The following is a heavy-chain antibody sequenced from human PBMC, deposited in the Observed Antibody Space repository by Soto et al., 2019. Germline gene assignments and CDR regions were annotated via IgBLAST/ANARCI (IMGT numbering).Heavy chain of an antibody. CDR3: AKDPAPQYNWKVWFDP. Sequence: PGGSLRLSCAASGFTLSNCGMNWVRQSPGKGLEWVSAISGSGGSTYYADSVKGRFTISRDNSKNTLYLQMNSLRAEDTAVYYCAKDPAPQYNWKVWFDPWGQGTLVTAPQ. J-gene: IGHJ5*02. V-gene: IGHV3-23*01. CDR1: GFTLSNCG. D-gene: IGHD1-20*01. CDR2: ISGSGGST.